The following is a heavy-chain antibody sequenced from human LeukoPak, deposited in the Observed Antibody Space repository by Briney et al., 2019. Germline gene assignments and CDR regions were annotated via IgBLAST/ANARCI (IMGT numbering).Heavy chain of an antibody. CDR1: GFTFSSCS. CDR3: ARGTIAWAGVDY. V-gene: IGHV3-74*01. J-gene: IGHJ4*02. D-gene: IGHD2-2*01. Sequence: GSLRLSCAASGFTFSSCSMHWVRQATGKGLVWVSRINSDGSSISYADSVKGRFTISRDNAKNTLYLQMNSLRAEDTAVYYCARGTIAWAGVDYWGQGTLVTVSS. CDR2: INSDGSSI.